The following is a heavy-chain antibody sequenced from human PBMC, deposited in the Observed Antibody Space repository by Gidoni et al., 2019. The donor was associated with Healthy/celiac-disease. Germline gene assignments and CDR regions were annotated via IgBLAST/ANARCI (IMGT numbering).Heavy chain of an antibody. J-gene: IGHJ6*02. CDR1: GFTFSDYY. Sequence: QVQLVESGGGLVKTGGSLRLSCAASGFTFSDYYMSWIRQAPGKGLELVSYISSSGSTIYYADSVKGRFTISRDNAKNSLYLQMNSLRAEDTAVYYCARSITIFGVVHYYYGMDVWGQGTTVTVSS. D-gene: IGHD3-3*01. V-gene: IGHV3-11*01. CDR2: ISSSGSTI. CDR3: ARSITIFGVVHYYYGMDV.